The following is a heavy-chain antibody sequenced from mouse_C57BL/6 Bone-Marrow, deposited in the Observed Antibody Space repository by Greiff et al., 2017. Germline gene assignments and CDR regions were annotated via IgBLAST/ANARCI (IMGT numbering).Heavy chain of an antibody. V-gene: IGHV10-1*01. CDR2: IRSKSNNYAT. CDR1: GFSFNTYA. J-gene: IGHJ4*01. Sequence: EAGGGLVQPKGSLKLSCAASGFSFNTYAMNWVRQAPGKGLEWVARIRSKSNNYATYYADSVKDRFTISRDDSESMLYLQMNNLKTEDAAMYYCVRNEGYAMDYWGQGTSVTVSS. CDR3: VRNEGYAMDY.